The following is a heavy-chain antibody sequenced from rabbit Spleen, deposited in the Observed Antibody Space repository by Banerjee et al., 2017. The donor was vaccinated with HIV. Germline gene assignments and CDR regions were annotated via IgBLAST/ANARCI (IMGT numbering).Heavy chain of an antibody. J-gene: IGHJ4*01. CDR1: GVSFSSNHY. CDR2: INMFTAKS. D-gene: IGHD1-1*01. V-gene: IGHV1S40*01. Sequence: QSLEESGGDLVKPGASLTLTCTASGVSFSSNHYMCWVRQAPGKGLEWIACINMFTAKSVYASWAKGRFIMSRPSSTTVTLQMTSLTVADTATYFCARDLIAAIGWNFNLWGQGTLVT. CDR3: ARDLIAAIGWNFNL.